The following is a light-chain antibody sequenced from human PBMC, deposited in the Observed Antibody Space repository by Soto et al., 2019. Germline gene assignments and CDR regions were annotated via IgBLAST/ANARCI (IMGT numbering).Light chain of an antibody. CDR3: HQFNSYPHT. CDR2: DAS. Sequence: AIQLTQSPSSLSASVGDRVTITCRASQGISSALAWYQQKPGKAPKLLIYDASSLESGVPSRFSGSGSGTDCTLTISRLQPEDFATYYCHQFNSYPHTFGQGTKLEIK. CDR1: QGISSA. V-gene: IGKV1-13*02. J-gene: IGKJ2*01.